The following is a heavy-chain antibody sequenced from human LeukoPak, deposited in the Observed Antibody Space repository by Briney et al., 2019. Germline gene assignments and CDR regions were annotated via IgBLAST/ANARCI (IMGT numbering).Heavy chain of an antibody. CDR1: GFTFSSYA. CDR2: IGGSGGST. D-gene: IGHD2-2*01. CDR3: AKDLVVVPAAIPGYIGGWFDP. V-gene: IGHV3-23*01. Sequence: GSLRLSCAASGFTFSSYAMSWVRQAPGKGLEWVSAIGGSGGSTYYADSVKGRFTISRDNSKNTLYLQMNSLRAEDTAVYYCAKDLVVVPAAIPGYIGGWFDPWGQGTLVTVSS. J-gene: IGHJ5*02.